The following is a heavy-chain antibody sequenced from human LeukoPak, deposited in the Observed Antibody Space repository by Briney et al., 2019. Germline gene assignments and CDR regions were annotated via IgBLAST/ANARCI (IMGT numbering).Heavy chain of an antibody. CDR2: IYYSGTT. CDR1: SASISSSSYY. J-gene: IGHJ4*02. V-gene: IGHV4-39*07. CDR3: ARDLFLRYNDY. D-gene: IGHD3-9*01. Sequence: SETLSLTCTVSSASISSSSYYWGWIRQPPGKGLEWIGSIYYSGTTYYNPSLKSRVTISIDTSKNQFSLKLSSVTAADTAVYYCARDLFLRYNDYWGQGTLVTVSS.